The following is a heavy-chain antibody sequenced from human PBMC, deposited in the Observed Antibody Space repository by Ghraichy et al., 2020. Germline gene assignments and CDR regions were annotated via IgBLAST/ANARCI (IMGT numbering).Heavy chain of an antibody. D-gene: IGHD1-1*01. V-gene: IGHV2-5*02. CDR2: IYWDDDN. J-gene: IGHJ6*02. Sequence: SGPTLVKPTQTLTLTCTFSGFSLSTDGVGVGWIRQPPGKALEWLAVIYWDDDNRYRPSLQSRLTITKDTSKNQVVLTMTNMGPVDTATYYCALRPAILRGTYAMDVWGQGTTVTVSS. CDR1: GFSLSTDGVG. CDR3: ALRPAILRGTYAMDV.